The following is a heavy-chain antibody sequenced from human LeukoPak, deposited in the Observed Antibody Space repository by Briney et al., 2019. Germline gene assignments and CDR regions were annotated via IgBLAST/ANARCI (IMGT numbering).Heavy chain of an antibody. J-gene: IGHJ4*02. CDR3: ARYKLESSGYYAFDY. CDR1: GFTFSRNG. D-gene: IGHD3-22*01. Sequence: GRSLRLSCAASGFTFSRNGMHWVRQAPGQGLEWLAVTWDDGSNNYYADSVKGRFTISRDNSKNTLFLQMNSLRAEDTAVYFCARYKLESSGYYAFDYWGQGTLVTVSS. V-gene: IGHV3-33*01. CDR2: TWDDGSNN.